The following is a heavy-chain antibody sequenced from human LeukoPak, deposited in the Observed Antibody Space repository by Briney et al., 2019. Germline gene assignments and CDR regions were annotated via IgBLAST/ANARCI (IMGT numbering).Heavy chain of an antibody. CDR1: GYTFTGYY. D-gene: IGHD3-22*01. Sequence: ASVKVSCKASGYTFTGYYMHWVRQAPGKGLEWMGLVDPEDGETIYAEKFQGRVTITADTSTDTAYMELSSLRSEDTAVYYCASHYYDSSGYYLPIDYWGQGTLVTVSS. CDR3: ASHYYDSSGYYLPIDY. V-gene: IGHV1-69-2*01. CDR2: VDPEDGET. J-gene: IGHJ4*02.